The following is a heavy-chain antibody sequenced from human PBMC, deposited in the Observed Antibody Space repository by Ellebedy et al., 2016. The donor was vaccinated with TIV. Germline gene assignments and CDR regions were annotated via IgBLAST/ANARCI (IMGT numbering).Heavy chain of an antibody. CDR1: GFTFSDYY. D-gene: IGHD3-3*01. V-gene: IGHV3-11*04. CDR2: ISSSSSTI. CDR3: ARDSYYDFWSGYYPLYYYGMDV. Sequence: GESLKISXAASGFTFSDYYMSWIRQAPGKGLEWVSYISSSSSTIYYADSVKGRFTISRDNAKNSLYLQMNSLRDEDTAVYYCARDSYYDFWSGYYPLYYYGMDVWGQGTTVTVSS. J-gene: IGHJ6*02.